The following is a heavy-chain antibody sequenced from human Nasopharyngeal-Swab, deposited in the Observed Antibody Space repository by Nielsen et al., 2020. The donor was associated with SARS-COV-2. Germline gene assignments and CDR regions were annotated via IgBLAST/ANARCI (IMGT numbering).Heavy chain of an antibody. CDR1: GFTFSSYS. V-gene: IGHV3-21*01. Sequence: ESLKISCAASGFTFSSYSMNWVRQAPGKGLEWVSSISSSSSYIYYADSVKGRFTISRDNAKNSLYLQMNSLRAEDTAVYYCARDPPPYSSSWYSAYYYYGMDVWGQGTTVTVSS. J-gene: IGHJ6*02. CDR3: ARDPPPYSSSWYSAYYYYGMDV. D-gene: IGHD6-13*01. CDR2: ISSSSSYI.